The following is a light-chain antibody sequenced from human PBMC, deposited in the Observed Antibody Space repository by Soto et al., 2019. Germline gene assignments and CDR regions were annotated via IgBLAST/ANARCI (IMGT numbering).Light chain of an antibody. V-gene: IGKV1-5*01. CDR1: QSISSW. Sequence: DIQMTQSPSTLSASVGDRVTITCRASQSISSWLAWYQQKPGKAPKLLIYDASSLESGVPSRFSGSGSGTEFTLTIRSLQPDDFETYYCQQYNSYLLTFGGGTKVAIK. CDR2: DAS. CDR3: QQYNSYLLT. J-gene: IGKJ4*01.